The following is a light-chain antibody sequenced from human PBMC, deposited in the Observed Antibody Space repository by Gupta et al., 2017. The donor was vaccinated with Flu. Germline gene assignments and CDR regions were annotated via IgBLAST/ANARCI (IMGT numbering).Light chain of an antibody. Sequence: QSALTQPASVSGSPGQSITISCTGTSSDVGNYILVSWFQQQSGTAPKLMIYEGSVRPSGVSNRFSGSKSGNTASLTISGLQADDEADYYCCSYAGGSWVFGGGTKLTVL. V-gene: IGLV2-23*01. CDR3: CSYAGGSWV. J-gene: IGLJ3*02. CDR1: SSDVGNYIL. CDR2: EGS.